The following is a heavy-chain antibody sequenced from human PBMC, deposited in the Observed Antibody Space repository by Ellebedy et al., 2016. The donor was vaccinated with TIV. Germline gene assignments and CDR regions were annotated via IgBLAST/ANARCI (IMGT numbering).Heavy chain of an antibody. CDR3: ARGVYYYKGGNSWSFDL. Sequence: GGSLRLXXAASGFTFSSYDMHWVRQPTGKGLEWVSAIGIAGDLYYPGSVKGRFTISRENAKNSLYLQMNSLRAGDTAVYYCARGVYYYKGGNSWSFDLWGRGTLVTVSS. V-gene: IGHV3-13*05. J-gene: IGHJ2*01. D-gene: IGHD3-10*01. CDR1: GFTFSSYD. CDR2: IGIAGDL.